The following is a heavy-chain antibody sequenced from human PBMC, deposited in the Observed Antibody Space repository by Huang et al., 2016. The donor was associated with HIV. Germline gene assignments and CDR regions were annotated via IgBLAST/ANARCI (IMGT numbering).Heavy chain of an antibody. CDR1: EYTLTELS. J-gene: IGHJ4*02. CDR3: ATGFDVFFDF. Sequence: QVQLVQSRAEVKKPGASVKVSCKVSEYTLTELSIHWVRQPPGKGLEWEGGLDPEIGETIYAQQFQGRVTMTEDTSTETAFMELSGLRPEDTAVYYCATGFDVFFDFWGQGTLVTVSS. V-gene: IGHV1-24*01. D-gene: IGHD3-9*01. CDR2: LDPEIGET.